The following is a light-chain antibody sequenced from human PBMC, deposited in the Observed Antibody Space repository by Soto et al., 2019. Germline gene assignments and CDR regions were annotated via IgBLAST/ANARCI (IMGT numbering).Light chain of an antibody. Sequence: ENVLTQSPGTLSLSPGERATLSCRASQSISSSYLAWYQQKPGQTPRLLIYHASNRATGIPDRFSGSASGTDFTLTISRLEPEDFAVYYCQQYGDSLLTFGGGTKVEIK. CDR3: QQYGDSLLT. CDR1: QSISSSY. J-gene: IGKJ4*01. V-gene: IGKV3-20*01. CDR2: HAS.